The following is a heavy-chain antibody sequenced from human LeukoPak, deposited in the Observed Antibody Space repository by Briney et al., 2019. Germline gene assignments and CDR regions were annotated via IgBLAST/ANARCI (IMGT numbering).Heavy chain of an antibody. Sequence: PGGSLRLSCAASGFTFSSYSMNWVRQAPGKGLEWVSSISSSSSYIYYADSVKGRFTISRDNAKNSLYLQMNGLRVEDTAVYYCARDSSMLRGPLVIYYFDFWGQGTLVTVSS. CDR1: GFTFSSYS. J-gene: IGHJ4*02. CDR3: ARDSSMLRGPLVIYYFDF. CDR2: ISSSSSYI. D-gene: IGHD3-10*01. V-gene: IGHV3-21*04.